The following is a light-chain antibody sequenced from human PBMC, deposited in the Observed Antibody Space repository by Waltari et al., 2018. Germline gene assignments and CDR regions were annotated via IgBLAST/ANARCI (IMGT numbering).Light chain of an antibody. CDR1: SADVGAYEF. V-gene: IGLV2-14*01. CDR2: DVT. Sequence: QSALTQPASVSGSPGQSITVSCTGTSADVGAYEFVSWYQQHPGKAPQLLIYDVTNRPSGVSSRFSGSKSGNTASLTISGLQADDEADYYCSSYTGSSTLVFGTGTKVTVL. CDR3: SSYTGSSTLV. J-gene: IGLJ1*01.